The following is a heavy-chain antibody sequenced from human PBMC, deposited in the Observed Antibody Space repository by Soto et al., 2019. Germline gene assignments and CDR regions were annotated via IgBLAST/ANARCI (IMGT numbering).Heavy chain of an antibody. D-gene: IGHD3-16*02. J-gene: IGHJ4*02. CDR1: GGSISSYY. Sequence: PSETLSLTCTVSGGSISSYYWSWIRQPPGKGLEWIGYIYYSGSTNYNPSLKSRVTISVDTSKNQFSLKLSSVTAADTAVYYCAREVSLSSSYFDYWGQGTLVTVSS. V-gene: IGHV4-59*01. CDR3: AREVSLSSSYFDY. CDR2: IYYSGST.